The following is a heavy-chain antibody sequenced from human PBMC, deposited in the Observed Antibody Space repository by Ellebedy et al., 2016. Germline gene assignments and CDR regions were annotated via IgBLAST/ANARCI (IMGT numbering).Heavy chain of an antibody. CDR2: IYYSGST. J-gene: IGHJ4*02. CDR1: GGSISSSSYY. D-gene: IGHD3-10*01. Sequence: SETLSLTXTVSGGSISSSSYYWGWIRQPPGKGLEWIGSIYYSGSTYYNPSLKSRVTISVDTSKNQFSLKLSSVTAADTAVYYCALNARDYYGSGSYSYYFDYWGQGTLVTVSS. CDR3: ALNARDYYGSGSYSYYFDY. V-gene: IGHV4-39*07.